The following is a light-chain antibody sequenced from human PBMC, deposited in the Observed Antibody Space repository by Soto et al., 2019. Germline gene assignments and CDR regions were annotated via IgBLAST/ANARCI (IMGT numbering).Light chain of an antibody. CDR3: QQSYSTPIT. Sequence: DIQMTQSPSSLSASVGDRVTITFRASQSISSYLNWYQQKPGKAPKLLIYAASSLQSGVPSRFSGSGSGTDFTLTINRLQPEDFATYYCQQSYSTPITFGQGTRLEIK. J-gene: IGKJ5*01. V-gene: IGKV1-39*01. CDR2: AAS. CDR1: QSISSY.